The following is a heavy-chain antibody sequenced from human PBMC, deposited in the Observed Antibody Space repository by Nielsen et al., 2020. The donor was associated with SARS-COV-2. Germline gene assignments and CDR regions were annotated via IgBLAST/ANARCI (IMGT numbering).Heavy chain of an antibody. CDR2: ISSSSSYT. Sequence: GGSLRLSCAASGFTFSDYYMSWIRQAPGKGLEWVSYISSSSSYTNYADSVKGRFTISRDNAKNSLYLQMNSLRAEDTAVYYCAREGKETATIYYAFDVWGQGTMVTVSS. D-gene: IGHD5-24*01. CDR1: GFTFSDYY. V-gene: IGHV3-11*05. J-gene: IGHJ3*01. CDR3: AREGKETATIYYAFDV.